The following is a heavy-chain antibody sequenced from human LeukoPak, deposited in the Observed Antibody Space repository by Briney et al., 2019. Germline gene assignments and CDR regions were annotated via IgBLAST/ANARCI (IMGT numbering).Heavy chain of an antibody. J-gene: IGHJ4*02. CDR2: IYYSGST. D-gene: IGHD3-22*01. V-gene: IGHV4-31*03. CDR1: GGSISSGGYY. Sequence: SEILSLTCTVSGGSISSGGYYCSWIRQHPGKGLEWIGYIYYSGSTYYNPSLESRVTISVDTSKNQFSLKLSSVTAADTAVYYCARTRSSGYLTFDYWGQGILVTVSS. CDR3: ARTRSSGYLTFDY.